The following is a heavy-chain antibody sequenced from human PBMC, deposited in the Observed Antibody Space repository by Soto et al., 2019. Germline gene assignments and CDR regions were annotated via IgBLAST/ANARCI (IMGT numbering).Heavy chain of an antibody. CDR3: ARALGSSGYYYVDY. Sequence: SVKGACKASGFTFTSSAVQWVRQARGQRLEWIGWIVVGSGNTNYAQKFQERVTITSDTSTSTAYMELSSLRSDDKAVYYCARALGSSGYYYVDYWGQGTLVTVSS. V-gene: IGHV1-58*01. J-gene: IGHJ4*02. CDR2: IVVGSGNT. D-gene: IGHD3-22*01. CDR1: GFTFTSSA.